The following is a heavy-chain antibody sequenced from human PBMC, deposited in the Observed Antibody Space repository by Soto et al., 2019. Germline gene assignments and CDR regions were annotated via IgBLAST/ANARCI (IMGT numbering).Heavy chain of an antibody. Sequence: QVQLVQSGAEVKKPGASVKVSCKASGYTFTSYAMHWVRQAPGQRLEWMGWINAGNGNTKYSQKFQVRVTITRDTSASTAYMELSSLRSEDTAVYYCARGAYCSSTSCPSYYYYYMDVWGKGTTVTVSS. D-gene: IGHD2-2*01. J-gene: IGHJ6*03. V-gene: IGHV1-3*01. CDR2: INAGNGNT. CDR1: GYTFTSYA. CDR3: ARGAYCSSTSCPSYYYYYMDV.